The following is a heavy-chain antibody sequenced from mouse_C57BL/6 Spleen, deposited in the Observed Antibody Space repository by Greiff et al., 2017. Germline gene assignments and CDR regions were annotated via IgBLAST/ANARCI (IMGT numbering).Heavy chain of an antibody. J-gene: IGHJ2*01. CDR3: ARWVNYFHY. Sequence: VQLQQSGAELAKPGASVKLSCKASGYTFTSYWMHWVKQRPGQGLEWIGYINPSSGYTKYNQKFKDKATLTADKSSSTAYMQLISLNYEYSAVYSFARWVNYFHYWGQVPTLTVSS. CDR2: INPSSGYT. V-gene: IGHV1-7*01. CDR1: GYTFTSYW.